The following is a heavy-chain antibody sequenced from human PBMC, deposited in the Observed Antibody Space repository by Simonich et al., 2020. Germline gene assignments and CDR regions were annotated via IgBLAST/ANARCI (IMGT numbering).Heavy chain of an antibody. Sequence: GGGLVQPGGSLRLSCAASGFTFSSYAMSWVRQAPGKGLEWVSAFSGSGGSTYYANSVKGRLTISRANSKNTLYRQMNSRRAEDTAVYYCAKDLGERITMIVVVIDAFDIWPRDNGHRLF. CDR1: GFTFSSYA. V-gene: IGHV3-23*01. J-gene: IGHJ3*02. D-gene: IGHD3-22*01. CDR2: FSGSGGST. CDR3: AKDLGERITMIVVVIDAFDI.